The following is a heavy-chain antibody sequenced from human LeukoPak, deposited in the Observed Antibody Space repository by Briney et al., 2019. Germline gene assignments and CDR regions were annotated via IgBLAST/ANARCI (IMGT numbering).Heavy chain of an antibody. V-gene: IGHV3-48*03. CDR3: AKEVTPESSGFDAFDI. Sequence: GGSLRLSCAASGFTFSIFEMVWVRRAPGRGGEWISYISRGGTTTHYADSVRGRFTISRDDATNSVYLQMNSLRAEDTAVYYCAKEVTPESSGFDAFDIWGQGTMVTISS. CDR1: GFTFSIFE. CDR2: ISRGGTTT. J-gene: IGHJ3*02. D-gene: IGHD3-22*01.